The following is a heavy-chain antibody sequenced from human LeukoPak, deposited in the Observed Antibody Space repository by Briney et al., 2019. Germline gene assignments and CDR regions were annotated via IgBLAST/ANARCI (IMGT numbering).Heavy chain of an antibody. CDR3: ARSSKTYYFYDMDV. J-gene: IGHJ6*02. Sequence: SETLSLTCTVSGGXISSRSYYWGWVRQPPGKGLEWIGSIYYTGTTYYNPSLKSRVTMSVDTSKNQFSLKLSSVTAADTAVYSCARSSKTYYFYDMDVWGQGTTVTVSS. V-gene: IGHV4-39*01. CDR1: GGXISSRSYY. CDR2: IYYTGTT.